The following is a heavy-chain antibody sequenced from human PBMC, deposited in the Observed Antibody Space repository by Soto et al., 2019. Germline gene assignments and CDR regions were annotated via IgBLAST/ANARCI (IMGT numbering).Heavy chain of an antibody. Sequence: QVQLVQSGAEVKKPGASVKVSCKASGYTFTSYGISWVRQAPGQGLEWMGWISAYNGNTNYAQKLQGRVTMTTDTSTSTAYMELRSLRSDDTAVYYCARPRLATFGGVIVQEYYFDYWGQGTLVTVSS. D-gene: IGHD3-16*02. V-gene: IGHV1-18*01. CDR1: GYTFTSYG. J-gene: IGHJ4*02. CDR3: ARPRLATFGGVIVQEYYFDY. CDR2: ISAYNGNT.